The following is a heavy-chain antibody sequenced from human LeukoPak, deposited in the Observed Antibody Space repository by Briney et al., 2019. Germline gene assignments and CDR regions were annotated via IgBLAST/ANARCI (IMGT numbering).Heavy chain of an antibody. CDR2: ISGSGGST. V-gene: IGHV3-23*01. CDR1: GFTFSSYS. D-gene: IGHD5-18*01. CDR3: AKGGSWIQLWLLIDY. Sequence: GGSLRLSCAASGFTFSSYSMNWVRQAPGKGQEWVSAISGSGGSTYYADSVKGRFTISRDNSKNTLYLQMNSLRAEDTAVYYCAKGGSWIQLWLLIDYWGQGTLVTVSS. J-gene: IGHJ4*02.